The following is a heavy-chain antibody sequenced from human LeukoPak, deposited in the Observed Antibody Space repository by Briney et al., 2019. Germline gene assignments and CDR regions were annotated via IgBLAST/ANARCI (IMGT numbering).Heavy chain of an antibody. CDR2: IRQDGSDK. Sequence: PGWSLRLSCAASGFTFSSYGMHWVRQAPGKGLEWVADIRQDGSDKYYVDSVKGRFIISRDNAKKSVSLHMNNLRVEDTAVYYCVVYKYILSWSAFDFWGRGTMVTVSS. J-gene: IGHJ3*01. D-gene: IGHD6-13*01. V-gene: IGHV3-7*01. CDR3: VVYKYILSWSAFDF. CDR1: GFTFSSYG.